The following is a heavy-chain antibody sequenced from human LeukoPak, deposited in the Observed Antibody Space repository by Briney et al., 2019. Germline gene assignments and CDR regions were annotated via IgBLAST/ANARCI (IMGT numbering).Heavy chain of an antibody. V-gene: IGHV1-18*01. CDR1: DYTFTSYA. J-gene: IGHJ3*02. D-gene: IGHD3-10*01. CDR2: ISTYNGNT. CDR3: ASPYSSGSYYDTFTI. Sequence: ASVKVSCKASDYTFTSYAITWVRQAPGQGLEWMGWISTYNGNTNYAQTFQGRVTITRDTSASTAYMELSSLRSEDTAIYYCASPYSSGSYYDTFTIWGQGTMVIVSS.